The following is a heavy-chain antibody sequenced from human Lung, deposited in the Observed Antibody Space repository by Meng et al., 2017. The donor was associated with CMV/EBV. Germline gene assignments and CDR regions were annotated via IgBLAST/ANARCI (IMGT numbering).Heavy chain of an antibody. J-gene: IGHJ6*02. CDR2: ISSDGSKK. Sequence: GESLKISCAASGFTFNTYGVHWVRQAPGKGLEWVAVISSDGSKKYYADSVKGRFTISRDNSKTTLYLQMNSLRPEDTAVYFCARVLAEREDYYYGMDVWGQGTXVTVSS. V-gene: IGHV3-30*04. CDR1: GFTFNTYG. CDR3: ARVLAEREDYYYGMDV. D-gene: IGHD1-26*01.